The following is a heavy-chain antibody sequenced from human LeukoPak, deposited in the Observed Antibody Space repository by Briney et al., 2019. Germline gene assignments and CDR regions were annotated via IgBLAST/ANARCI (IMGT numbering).Heavy chain of an antibody. CDR1: GYTLTEFS. V-gene: IGHV1-24*01. CDR3: AREWASGYDSYYYYMDV. Sequence: ASVKVSCKVSGYTLTEFSMHWVRQAPGKGLEWMGGFDPEDGETIYAQELQGRVTMTKDTSTDTAYMELSSLRSDDTAVYYCAREWASGYDSYYYYMDVWGKGTTVTISS. D-gene: IGHD5-12*01. CDR2: FDPEDGET. J-gene: IGHJ6*03.